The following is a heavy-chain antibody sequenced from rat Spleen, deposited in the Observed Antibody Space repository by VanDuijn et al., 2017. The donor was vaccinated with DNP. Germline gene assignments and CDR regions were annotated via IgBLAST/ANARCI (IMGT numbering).Heavy chain of an antibody. D-gene: IGHD4-2*01. V-gene: IGHV5S10*01. CDR1: GFTFSDYN. Sequence: EVQLVESGGDLVQSGRSLKVSCAASGFTFSDYNMAWVRQAPKKGLEWVATITYADTRTYYRDSVKGRFTISRDNAKSTLYLQMDSLRSEDTATYYCATFEERDAWGQGTSVTVSS. J-gene: IGHJ4*01. CDR2: ITYADTRT. CDR3: ATFEERDA.